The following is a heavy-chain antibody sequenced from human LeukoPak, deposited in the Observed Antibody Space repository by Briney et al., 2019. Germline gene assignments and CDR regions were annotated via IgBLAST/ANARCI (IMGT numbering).Heavy chain of an antibody. J-gene: IGHJ4*02. Sequence: PGRSLRLSCAASGFTFSSYGMHWVRQAPGKGLEWVAVIWYDGSNKYYADSVKGRFTISRDNSKNTLYLQMNSLRAEDTAVYYCSGSSSWDPSYFDYWGQGTLVTVSS. CDR1: GFTFSSYG. V-gene: IGHV3-33*01. D-gene: IGHD6-13*01. CDR2: IWYDGSNK. CDR3: SGSSSWDPSYFDY.